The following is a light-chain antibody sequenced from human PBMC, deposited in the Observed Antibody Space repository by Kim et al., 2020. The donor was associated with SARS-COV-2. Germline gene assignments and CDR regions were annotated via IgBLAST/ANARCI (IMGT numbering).Light chain of an antibody. CDR1: YNY. J-gene: IGLJ3*02. V-gene: IGLV2-8*01. Sequence: YNYVSWFQHHPGKAPKLIIFEVTKRPSGVPDRFSGSRSGNTAALTVSGLQAEDEADYYCNSYTDTDNWVFGGGTQLTVL. CDR2: EVT. CDR3: NSYTDTDNWV.